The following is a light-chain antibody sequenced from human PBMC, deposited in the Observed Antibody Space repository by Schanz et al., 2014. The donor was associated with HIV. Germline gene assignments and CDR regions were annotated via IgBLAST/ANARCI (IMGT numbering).Light chain of an antibody. J-gene: IGLJ2*01. Sequence: QSALAQPASVSGSPGQSITISCTGTSSDVGGYNYVSWYQQHPGKAPKLMIYDVSNRPSGVSDRFSGSKSGNTASLTISGLQAEDGADYYCSSYTTSNTLVVFGGGTKVTV. V-gene: IGLV2-14*03. CDR3: SSYTTSNTLVV. CDR2: DVS. CDR1: SSDVGGYNY.